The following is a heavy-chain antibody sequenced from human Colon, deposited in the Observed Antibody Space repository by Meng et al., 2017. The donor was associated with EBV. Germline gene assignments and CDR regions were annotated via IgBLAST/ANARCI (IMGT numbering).Heavy chain of an antibody. CDR3: ARRPTGIDY. V-gene: IGHV6-1*01. J-gene: IGHJ4*02. CDR2: TYYRSKWHN. Sequence: QVQRQQPGPGLVKPPQTPSLTCAISGDSVSSTGAAWNWIRQSPSRGLEWLGRTYYRSKWHNDYAVSVKGRIAINPDTSKNQFFLQLSSVTAADTAVYYCARRPTGIDYWGQGTLVTVSS. D-gene: IGHD2-8*02. CDR1: GDSVSSTGAA.